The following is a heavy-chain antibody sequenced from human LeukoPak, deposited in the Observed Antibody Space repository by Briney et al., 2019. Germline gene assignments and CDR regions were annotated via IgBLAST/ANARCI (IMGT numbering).Heavy chain of an antibody. CDR3: AKARIVVATALDY. CDR1: GFTFSSYA. V-gene: IGHV3-23*01. J-gene: IGHJ4*02. Sequence: PGGSLRLSCAASGFTFSSYAMGWVRQAPGKGLEWVSAITGDGSSTYHADSVKGRFTISRDNSQNTLYLQMNSLRAEDTAVYYCAKARIVVATALDYWGQGTLVTVSS. CDR2: ITGDGSST. D-gene: IGHD2-21*02.